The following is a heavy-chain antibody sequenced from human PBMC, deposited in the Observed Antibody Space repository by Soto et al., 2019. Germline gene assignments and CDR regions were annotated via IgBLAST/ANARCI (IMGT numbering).Heavy chain of an antibody. CDR1: GFTFSRFG. J-gene: IGHJ6*02. CDR3: AKDLYGSETYTYYCGMDV. D-gene: IGHD3-10*01. CDR2: ISYDGSNR. Sequence: SLRLSCEASGFTFSRFGMHWGRHAPGKGLEWVAVISYDGSNRFYADSVRGRFTISRDNSKNTLYLQMNSLRPEDTAVYYCAKDLYGSETYTYYCGMDVWGQGTTVTVSS. V-gene: IGHV3-30*18.